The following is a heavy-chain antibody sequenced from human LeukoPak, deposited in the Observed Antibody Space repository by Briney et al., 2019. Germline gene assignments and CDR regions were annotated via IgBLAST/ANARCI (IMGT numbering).Heavy chain of an antibody. CDR3: AIPAGYSSSWYAGPFDY. J-gene: IGHJ4*02. Sequence: SGTLSLTCAVSGGSISSSNWWSWVRQPPGKGLEWIGEIYHSGSTNYNPSLKSRVTISVDKSKNQFPLKLSSVTAADTAVYYCAIPAGYSSSWYAGPFDYWGQGTLVTVSS. CDR1: GGSISSSNW. V-gene: IGHV4-4*02. D-gene: IGHD6-13*01. CDR2: IYHSGST.